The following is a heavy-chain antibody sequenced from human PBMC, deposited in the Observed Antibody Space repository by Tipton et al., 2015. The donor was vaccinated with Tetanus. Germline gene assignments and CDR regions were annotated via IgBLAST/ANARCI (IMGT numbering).Heavy chain of an antibody. Sequence: SLRLSCTVSGFIFSSYSMNWVRQAPGKGLEWVSSISSTSAYICYADPLKGRFTISRDNAKNSLYLQMNNLRGDDTAVYYCASGSSLDYWGQGTLVTVSS. CDR2: ISSTSAYI. J-gene: IGHJ4*02. D-gene: IGHD6-6*01. CDR3: ASGSSLDY. CDR1: GFIFSSYS. V-gene: IGHV3-21*01.